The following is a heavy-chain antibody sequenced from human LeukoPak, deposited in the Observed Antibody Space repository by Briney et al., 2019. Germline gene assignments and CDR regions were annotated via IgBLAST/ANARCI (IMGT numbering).Heavy chain of an antibody. CDR2: IRSKANSYAT. J-gene: IGHJ5*02. CDR3: TRQEDYDFWSGYYSENWFDP. CDR1: GSTFSGSA. D-gene: IGHD3-3*01. V-gene: IGHV3-73*01. Sequence: GGSLRLSCAASGSTFSGSAMHWVRQASGKGLEWVGRIRSKANSYATAYAASVKGRFTISRDGSKNTAYLQMNSLKTEDTAVYYCTRQEDYDFWSGYYSENWFDPWGQGTLVTVSS.